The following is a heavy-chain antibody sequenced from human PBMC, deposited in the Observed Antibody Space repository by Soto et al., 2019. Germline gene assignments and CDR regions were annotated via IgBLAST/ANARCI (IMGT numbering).Heavy chain of an antibody. CDR3: AKASVTIFGGPMDV. CDR2: ISFDGTNK. CDR1: GFTFSSYG. Sequence: GGSLRLSCAASGFTFSSYGMHWVRQAPGKGLEWVAVISFDGTNKYHADSVKGRFTISRDNSKNTLYLQMNSLRAEDTAVYYCAKASVTIFGGPMDVWGKGTTVTVSS. J-gene: IGHJ6*03. D-gene: IGHD3-3*01. V-gene: IGHV3-30*18.